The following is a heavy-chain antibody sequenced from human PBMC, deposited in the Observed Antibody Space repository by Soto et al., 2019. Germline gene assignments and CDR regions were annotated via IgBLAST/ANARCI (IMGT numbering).Heavy chain of an antibody. D-gene: IGHD2-2*01. CDR1: GGSISSYY. Sequence: PSETLSLTCTVSGGSISSYYWSWIRQPPGKGLEWIGYIYCSGSTNYNPSLKSRVTISVDTSKNQFSLKLSSVTAADTAVYYCARETTYCSSTSCYCYFDYWGQGTLVTVSS. CDR2: IYCSGST. J-gene: IGHJ4*02. CDR3: ARETTYCSSTSCYCYFDY. V-gene: IGHV4-59*01.